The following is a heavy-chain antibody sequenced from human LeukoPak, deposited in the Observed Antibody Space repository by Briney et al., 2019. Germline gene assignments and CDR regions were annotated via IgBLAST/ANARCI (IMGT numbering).Heavy chain of an antibody. Sequence: GRSLRLSCAASGFTFSSYAMHWVSQAPGKGLEWVAVISYDGSNKYYADSVKGRFTISRDNSKNTLYLQMNSLRAEDTAVYYCARDTAMGEYYFDYWGQGTLVTVSS. CDR1: GFTFSSYA. CDR3: ARDTAMGEYYFDY. CDR2: ISYDGSNK. D-gene: IGHD5-18*01. V-gene: IGHV3-30-3*01. J-gene: IGHJ4*02.